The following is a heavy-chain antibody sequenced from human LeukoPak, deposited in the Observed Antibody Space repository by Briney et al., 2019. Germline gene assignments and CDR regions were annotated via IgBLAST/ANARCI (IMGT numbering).Heavy chain of an antibody. CDR1: GFTFNNYA. V-gene: IGHV3-30-3*01. J-gene: IGHJ4*02. Sequence: PGRSLRLSCAASGFTFNNYAMHWVRQAPGKGLEWVTVISSDGSNKFYADSVKGRFTVSRDNSKNTLYLQMNSLRAEDTAVYSCALHGSGWYSTGRRRLDYWGQGTLVTVSS. D-gene: IGHD6-19*01. CDR2: ISSDGSNK. CDR3: ALHGSGWYSTGRRRLDY.